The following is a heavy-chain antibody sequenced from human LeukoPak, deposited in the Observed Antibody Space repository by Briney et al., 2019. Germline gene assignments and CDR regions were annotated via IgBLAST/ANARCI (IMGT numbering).Heavy chain of an antibody. V-gene: IGHV1-46*01. D-gene: IGHD3-22*01. CDR1: GYAFTDYY. CDR2: INPSGGST. CDR3: AGDKPYYYDSKHAFDF. Sequence: ASVKVSCKASGYAFTDYYMHWVRQAPGQGLQWMGIINPSGGSTTYAQKFQGRVTKTRNTSTSTVYIEQSSLRSEQTAVYYCAGDKPYYYDSKHAFDFRGQGTMVTVPS. J-gene: IGHJ3*01.